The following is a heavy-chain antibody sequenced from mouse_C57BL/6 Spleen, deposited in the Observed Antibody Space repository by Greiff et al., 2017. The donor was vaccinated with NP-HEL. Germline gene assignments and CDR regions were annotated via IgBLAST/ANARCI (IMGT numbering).Heavy chain of an antibody. J-gene: IGHJ4*01. Sequence: EAQLVESGGGLVKPGGSLKLSCAASGFTFSSYAMSWVRQTPEKRLEWVATISDGGSYTYYPDNVKGRFTISRDNAKNNLYLQMSHLKSEDTAMYYCARVRYYYGSRGMDYWGQGTSVTVSS. CDR1: GFTFSSYA. CDR3: ARVRYYYGSRGMDY. V-gene: IGHV5-4*01. D-gene: IGHD1-1*01. CDR2: ISDGGSYT.